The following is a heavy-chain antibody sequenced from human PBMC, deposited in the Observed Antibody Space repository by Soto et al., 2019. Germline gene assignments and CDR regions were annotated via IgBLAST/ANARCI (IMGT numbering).Heavy chain of an antibody. Sequence: GESLPISWEFSGYRFTSHLIVWVRQMPGKGLEWMGFIYPGDSDTRYSPSFQGQVTISADKSISTAYLQWSSLKASDTAMYYCARRDSAWLGDFWGQGTLVNVS. J-gene: IGHJ3*01. V-gene: IGHV5-51*01. CDR3: ARRDSAWLGDF. D-gene: IGHD6-19*01. CDR1: GYRFTSHL. CDR2: IYPGDSDT.